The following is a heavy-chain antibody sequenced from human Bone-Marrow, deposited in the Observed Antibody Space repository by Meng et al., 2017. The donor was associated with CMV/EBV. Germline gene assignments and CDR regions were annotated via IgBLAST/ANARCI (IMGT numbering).Heavy chain of an antibody. V-gene: IGHV3-23*01. J-gene: IGHJ6*02. D-gene: IGHD6-19*01. CDR1: GFTFSGYA. Sequence: LSLTCAASGFTFSGYAMSWVRQAPGKGLEWVSAISGSGGSTYYADSVKGRFTISRDNSKNTLYLQMNSLRAEDTAVYYCAKEGSGWYYGMDVWGQGTTVTVSS. CDR2: ISGSGGST. CDR3: AKEGSGWYYGMDV.